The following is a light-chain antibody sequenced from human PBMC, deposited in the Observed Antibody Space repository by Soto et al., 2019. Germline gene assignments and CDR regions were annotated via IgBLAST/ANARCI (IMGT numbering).Light chain of an antibody. CDR3: SSNARTDSLV. V-gene: IGLV2-11*01. Sequence: QSVLTQPRSVSGAPGQSVTISCTGTSSDVGGDNLVSWYQQQPDKAPKLMIYGDTNRPSGVPDRFSGSKSGNTASLTISGLQAEDEAAYYCSSNARTDSLVFGGGTKLTVL. CDR2: GDT. J-gene: IGLJ2*01. CDR1: SSDVGGDNL.